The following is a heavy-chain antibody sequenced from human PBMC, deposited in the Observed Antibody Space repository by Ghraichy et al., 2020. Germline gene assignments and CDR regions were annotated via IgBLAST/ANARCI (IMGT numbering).Heavy chain of an antibody. V-gene: IGHV3-23*01. Sequence: GESLNISCAASGFTFSNYAMSWVRQAPGKGLEWVSAISGNGGSTYYADSVKGRFTMSRDNSKNTLYLLINSLRADDTAIYYCATNPPRGSWSYWGQGTLVTVSS. D-gene: IGHD6-13*01. CDR1: GFTFSNYA. CDR3: ATNPPRGSWSY. CDR2: ISGNGGST. J-gene: IGHJ4*02.